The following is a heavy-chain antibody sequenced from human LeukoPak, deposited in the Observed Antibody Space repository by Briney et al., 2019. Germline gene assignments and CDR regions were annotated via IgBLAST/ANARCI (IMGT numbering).Heavy chain of an antibody. D-gene: IGHD6-19*01. CDR1: GFTFSSYA. J-gene: IGHJ4*02. V-gene: IGHV3-30*04. CDR3: ARASDQVSGWYHYYFDY. CDR2: ISYDGSNK. Sequence: GRSLRLSCAASGFTFSSYAMHWVRQAPGKGLEWVAVISYDGSNKYYADSVKGRFTISRDNSKNTLYLQMNSLRAEDTAVYYCARASDQVSGWYHYYFDYWGQGTLVTVSS.